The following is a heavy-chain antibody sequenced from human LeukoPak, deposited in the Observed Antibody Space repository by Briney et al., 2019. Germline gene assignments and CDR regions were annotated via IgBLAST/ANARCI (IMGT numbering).Heavy chain of an antibody. V-gene: IGHV3-23*01. Sequence: QTGGSLRLSCVASGFTFSAYVMAWVRQAPGKGLEWVSGISGSGVSAYYGDSVKGRFTISRDNPKNTVYLQMGSLRAEDTAVYYCAKRRSGSSGWFPFDSWGQGTLVTVSS. D-gene: IGHD6-19*01. CDR2: ISGSGVSA. J-gene: IGHJ4*02. CDR3: AKRRSGSSGWFPFDS. CDR1: GFTFSAYV.